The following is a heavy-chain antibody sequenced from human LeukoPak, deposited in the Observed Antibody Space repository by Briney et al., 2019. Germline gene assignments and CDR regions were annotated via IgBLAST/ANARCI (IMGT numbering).Heavy chain of an antibody. CDR3: ARLADIVVVPAARDPYYFDY. D-gene: IGHD2-2*01. CDR2: IYYSGST. CDR1: GGSISSYY. Sequence: SETLSLTCTVSGGSISSYYWSWIRQPPGKGLEWIGYIYYSGSTNYNPSLKSRVTISVDTSKNQFSLKLSSVTAADTAVYYCARLADIVVVPAARDPYYFDYWGQGTLVTVSS. V-gene: IGHV4-59*01. J-gene: IGHJ4*02.